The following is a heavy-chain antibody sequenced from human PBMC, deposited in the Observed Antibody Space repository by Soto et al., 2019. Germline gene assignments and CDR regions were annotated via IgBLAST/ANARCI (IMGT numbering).Heavy chain of an antibody. Sequence: PSQTLSLTCAISGDSVSSNSAAWNWIRQSPSRGLEWLGRTYYRSKWYNDYAVSVKSRITINPDTSKNQFSLQLNSVTPEDTAVYYCARGVVVVPAAIYYYGMDVWGQGTTVTVSS. D-gene: IGHD2-2*01. CDR1: GDSVSSNSAA. CDR3: ARGVVVVPAAIYYYGMDV. CDR2: TYYRSKWYN. V-gene: IGHV6-1*01. J-gene: IGHJ6*02.